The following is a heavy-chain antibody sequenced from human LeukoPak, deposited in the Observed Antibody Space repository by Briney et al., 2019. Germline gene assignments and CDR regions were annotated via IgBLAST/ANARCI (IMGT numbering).Heavy chain of an antibody. J-gene: IGHJ1*01. CDR3: ASSSGWFLPSTEYFQH. CDR1: GYTFTSYG. CDR2: ISAYNGNT. D-gene: IGHD6-19*01. Sequence: PWASVSVSCRASGYTFTSYGISWVRQAPGQGLEWMGWISAYNGNTNYAQKLQGRVTMTTDTSTSTAYMELRSLRSDDTAVYYCASSSGWFLPSTEYFQHWGQGTLVTVSS. V-gene: IGHV1-18*01.